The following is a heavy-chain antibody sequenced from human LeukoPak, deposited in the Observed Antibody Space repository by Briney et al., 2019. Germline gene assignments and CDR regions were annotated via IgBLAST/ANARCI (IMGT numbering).Heavy chain of an antibody. J-gene: IGHJ4*02. CDR1: DYPITGGYY. CDR2: IYHSGST. V-gene: IGHV4-38-2*01. D-gene: IGHD4-17*01. CDR3: ARLLDYGARNFDY. Sequence: PSETLSLTCGVSDYPITGGYYWAWIRPPPGEGLEWIGSIYHSGSTYYNPSLKSRVIISVDTSKNQFSLKLSSVTAADTAVYYCARLLDYGARNFDYWGQGTLVTVSS.